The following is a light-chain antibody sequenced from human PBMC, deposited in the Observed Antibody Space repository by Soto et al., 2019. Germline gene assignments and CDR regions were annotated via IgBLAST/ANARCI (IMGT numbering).Light chain of an antibody. J-gene: IGKJ1*01. Sequence: EIVLTQSPGTLSLSPGERATLSCSASPSVSSNYLGWYQQKFGQSPRLLIYGASSRATGIPDRFSGSGSGTDFTSIISRLEPEDCAVYFGQQYGTSPWTFGQGTKVYTK. CDR1: PSVSSNY. CDR3: QQYGTSPWT. V-gene: IGKV3-20*01. CDR2: GAS.